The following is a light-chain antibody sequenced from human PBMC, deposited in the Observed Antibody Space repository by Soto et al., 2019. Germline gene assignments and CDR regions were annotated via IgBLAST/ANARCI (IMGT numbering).Light chain of an antibody. CDR2: RNN. J-gene: IGLJ1*01. CDR3: AAWDDSLSGPV. V-gene: IGLV1-47*01. Sequence: QSVLTQSPSASGTPGQRVTISCSGSSSNIGSNYVYWYQQLPGTAPKLLIYRNNQRPSGVPDRFSGSKSGTSASLAISGLRSEDEAHYYCAAWDDSLSGPVFGTGTKLTVL. CDR1: SSNIGSNY.